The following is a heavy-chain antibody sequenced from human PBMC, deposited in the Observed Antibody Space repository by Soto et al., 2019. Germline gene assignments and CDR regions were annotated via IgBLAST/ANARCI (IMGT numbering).Heavy chain of an antibody. V-gene: IGHV1-69*13. CDR1: GGTFSSYA. CDR3: ASGLAAAGIGHFDY. D-gene: IGHD6-13*01. Sequence: GASVNVSCKASGGTFSSYAISWVRQAPGQGLEWMGGSIPIFGTAHYAQKFQGRVTITADESTSTAYMELSSLRSEDTAVYYCASGLAAAGIGHFDYWGQGTLVTVSS. CDR2: SIPIFGTA. J-gene: IGHJ4*02.